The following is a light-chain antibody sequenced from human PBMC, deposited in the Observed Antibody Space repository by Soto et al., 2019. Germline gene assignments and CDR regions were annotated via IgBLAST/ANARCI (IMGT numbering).Light chain of an antibody. CDR3: CSYTGSYSYV. J-gene: IGLJ1*01. CDR2: DVT. CDR1: SSDVGGYSY. Sequence: QSVLTQPHSVSGSPGQSVTISCTGTSSDVGGYSYVSWYQQHPGKAPELIIYDVTERPSGVPDRFSGSKSGNTASLTISGLQAEDEADYYCCSYTGSYSYVFGIWTKLTVL. V-gene: IGLV2-11*01.